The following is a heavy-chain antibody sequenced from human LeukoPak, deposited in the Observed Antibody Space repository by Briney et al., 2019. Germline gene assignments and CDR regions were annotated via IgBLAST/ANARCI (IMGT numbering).Heavy chain of an antibody. V-gene: IGHV4-34*01. J-gene: IGHJ5*02. CDR2: INHSGST. D-gene: IGHD3-3*01. CDR3: ARDTYYDFWSGFGGYNWFDP. Sequence: SETLSLTCAVYGGSFSGYYWSWIRQPPGKGLEWIGEINHSGSTNYNPSLKSRVTISVDTSKNQFSLKLSSVTAADTAVYYCARDTYYDFWSGFGGYNWFDPWGQRTLVTVSS. CDR1: GGSFSGYY.